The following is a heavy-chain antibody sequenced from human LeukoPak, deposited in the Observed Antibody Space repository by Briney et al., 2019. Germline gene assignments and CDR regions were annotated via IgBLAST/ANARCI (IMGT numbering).Heavy chain of an antibody. CDR3: ARLDGYNLFVDY. V-gene: IGHV1-18*04. D-gene: IGHD5-24*01. J-gene: IGHJ4*02. Sequence: GASVTVSCKASGYTFTCYYMHWVRQPPAQGLEWMGWISVYNGNTNYAQKLQGRVTMTTDTSTNTAYMELRSLRSDDTAVYYCARLDGYNLFVDYWGQGTLVTVSS. CDR2: ISVYNGNT. CDR1: GYTFTCYY.